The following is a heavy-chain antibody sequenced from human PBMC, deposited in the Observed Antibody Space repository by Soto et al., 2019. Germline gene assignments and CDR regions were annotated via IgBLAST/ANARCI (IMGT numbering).Heavy chain of an antibody. CDR1: GYSFTSYW. CDR2: IYPGDSDT. J-gene: IGHJ3*02. D-gene: IGHD2-15*01. V-gene: IGHV5-51*03. Sequence: EVQLVQSGAEVKKPGESLKISCKGSGYSFTSYWIGWVRQMPGKGLEWMGIIYPGDSDTRYSPSFQGQVTISADKSISTAYLQWSSLKASDTATYYCARNLGYCSGGSCYRDDAFDIWGQGTMVTVSS. CDR3: ARNLGYCSGGSCYRDDAFDI.